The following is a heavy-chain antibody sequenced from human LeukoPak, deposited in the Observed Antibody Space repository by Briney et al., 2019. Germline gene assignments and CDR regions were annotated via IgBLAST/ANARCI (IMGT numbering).Heavy chain of an antibody. CDR2: ISSNGGST. V-gene: IGHV3-64*01. CDR1: GFTFSSYA. D-gene: IGHD5-24*01. CDR3: ARGGGALPGWLQLTKAYFDY. Sequence: GGSLRLSCAASGFTFSSYAMHWVRQAPGKGLEYVSAISSNGGSTYYANSVKGRFTISRDNSKNTLYLQMGSLRAEDMAVYYCARGGGALPGWLQLTKAYFDYWGQGTLVTVSS. J-gene: IGHJ4*02.